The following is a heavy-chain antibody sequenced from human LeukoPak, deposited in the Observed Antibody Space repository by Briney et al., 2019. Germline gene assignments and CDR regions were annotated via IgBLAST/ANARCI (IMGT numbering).Heavy chain of an antibody. CDR3: ARGSSGWYMVDY. J-gene: IGHJ4*02. Sequence: ASVKVSCKASGYTFTGYYMHWVRQAPGQGLEWMGWINPNSGGTNYAQKFQGGVTMTRDTSISTAYMELSRLRSDDTAVYYCARGSSGWYMVDYWGPGTLVTVSS. CDR1: GYTFTGYY. V-gene: IGHV1-2*02. D-gene: IGHD6-19*01. CDR2: INPNSGGT.